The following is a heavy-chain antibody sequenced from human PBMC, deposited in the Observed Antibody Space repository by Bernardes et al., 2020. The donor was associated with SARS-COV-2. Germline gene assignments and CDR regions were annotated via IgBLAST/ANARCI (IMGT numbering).Heavy chain of an antibody. Sequence: TCAVYGGSFSGYYWSWIRQPPGKGLEWIGEINHSGSTNYNPSLKSRVTISVDTSKNQFSLNLSSVTAADTAMYYCARGTLTSRATYYFDYWGQGTLVTVSS. V-gene: IGHV4-34*01. CDR1: GGSFSGYY. CDR3: ARGTLTSRATYYFDY. J-gene: IGHJ4*02. CDR2: INHSGST.